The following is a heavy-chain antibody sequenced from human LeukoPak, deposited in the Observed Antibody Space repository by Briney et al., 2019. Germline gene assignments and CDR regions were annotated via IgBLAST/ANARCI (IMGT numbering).Heavy chain of an antibody. Sequence: SETLSLTCTVSGGSISSSYYWSWIRQPPGKGLEWIGYIYYSGSTNYNPSLKSRVTVSVDTSKNQFSLKLSSVTAADTAVYYCARLIAAAGKYYFDYWGQGTLVTVSS. CDR3: ARLIAAAGKYYFDY. V-gene: IGHV4-61*01. CDR2: IYYSGST. J-gene: IGHJ4*02. CDR1: GGSISSSYY. D-gene: IGHD6-13*01.